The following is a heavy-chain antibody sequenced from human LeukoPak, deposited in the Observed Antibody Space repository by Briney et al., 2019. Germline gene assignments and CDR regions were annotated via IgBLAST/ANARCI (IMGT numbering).Heavy chain of an antibody. D-gene: IGHD2-15*01. CDR3: ARLTLGYCSGDSCYSALVYWFDP. CDR1: GGSFRGYY. V-gene: IGHV4-34*01. J-gene: IGHJ5*02. Sequence: AETLSLTCGVYGGSFRGYYWSGLRQPPGKGREWIGEINHSGGTNYTPSLKSRVTISVDTSKNQFSLKLSSVTAADTAVYYCARLTLGYCSGDSCYSALVYWFDPWGQGTLVTVSS. CDR2: INHSGGT.